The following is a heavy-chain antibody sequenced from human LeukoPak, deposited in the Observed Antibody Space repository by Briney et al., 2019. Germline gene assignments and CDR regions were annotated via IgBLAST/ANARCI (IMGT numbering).Heavy chain of an antibody. Sequence: GASVKVSCKASGGTFSSYAISWVRQAPGQGLEWMGGIIPILGTANYAQKFQGRVTITADESTSTAYMELSSLRSEDTAVYYCARGSSGIIVVVPATSFDYWGQGTLVTVSS. V-gene: IGHV1-69*01. CDR2: IIPILGTA. CDR3: ARGSSGIIVVVPATSFDY. D-gene: IGHD2-2*01. J-gene: IGHJ4*02. CDR1: GGTFSSYA.